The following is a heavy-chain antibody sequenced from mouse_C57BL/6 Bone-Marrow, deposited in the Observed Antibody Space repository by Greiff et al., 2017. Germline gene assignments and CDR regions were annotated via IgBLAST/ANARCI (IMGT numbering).Heavy chain of an antibody. CDR2: IYPGRGST. CDR3: SRNHLPYYFDY. V-gene: IGHV1-55*01. CDR1: GYTFTSYW. J-gene: IGHJ2*01. Sequence: QVQLQQPGAELVKPGASVKMSCKASGYTFTSYWITWVKQRHGQGLEWIGDIYPGRGSTNYNEKFKSKATVTVDTSSSTAYMQLRSLTSEDSAVYDYSRNHLPYYFDYWGRGTTLTVSS.